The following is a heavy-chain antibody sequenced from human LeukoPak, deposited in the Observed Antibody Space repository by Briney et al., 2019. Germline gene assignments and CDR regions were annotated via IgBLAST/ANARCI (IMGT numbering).Heavy chain of an antibody. CDR2: ISGSGGST. V-gene: IGHV3-23*01. Sequence: GGSLRLSCAASGFTFSSYAMSWVRQAPGKGLEWVSAISGSGGSTYYADSVKGRFTISRDNSKNTLYLQMNSLRAEDTAVYYCARAYGYGSGRGVDYWGQGTLVTVSS. D-gene: IGHD3-10*01. J-gene: IGHJ4*02. CDR1: GFTFSSYA. CDR3: ARAYGYGSGRGVDY.